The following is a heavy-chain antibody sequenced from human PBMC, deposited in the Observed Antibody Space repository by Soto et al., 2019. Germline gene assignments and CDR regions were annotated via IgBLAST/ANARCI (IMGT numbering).Heavy chain of an antibody. CDR2: IIPIFGTA. CDR3: ASPDSTAMAPFDY. D-gene: IGHD5-18*01. J-gene: IGHJ4*02. Sequence: GASVKVSCKASGGTFSSYAISWVRQAPGQGLEWMGGIIPIFGTANYAQKFQGRVTITADESTSTAYMELSSLRSEDTAVYYCASPDSTAMAPFDYWGQGTLVTVS. CDR1: GGTFSSYA. V-gene: IGHV1-69*13.